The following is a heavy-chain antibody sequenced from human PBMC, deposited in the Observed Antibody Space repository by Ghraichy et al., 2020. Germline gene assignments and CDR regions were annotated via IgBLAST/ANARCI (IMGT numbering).Heavy chain of an antibody. D-gene: IGHD5-12*01. J-gene: IGHJ3*02. CDR2: IYYSGST. CDR3: ASRGYSGYDFHAFDI. CDR1: GGSISSSSYY. V-gene: IGHV4-39*01. Sequence: SETQSLTCTVSGGSISSSSYYWGWIRQPPGKGLEWIGSIYYSGSTYYNPSLKSRVTISVDTSKNQFSLKLSPVTAADTAVYYCASRGYSGYDFHAFDIWGQGTMVTVSS.